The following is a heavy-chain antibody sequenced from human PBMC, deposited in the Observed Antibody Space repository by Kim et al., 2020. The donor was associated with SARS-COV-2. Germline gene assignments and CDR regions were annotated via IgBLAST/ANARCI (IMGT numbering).Heavy chain of an antibody. Sequence: SETLSLTCTVSAGSISTYYWSWIRQPPGKGLEWIGFVYYTGSTNYNPSLKSRVTMSVDTSKNQFSLKLSSVTTADTALYYCARDWGTTAQWYFDLWGRCNLVTVSP. D-gene: IGHD3-16*01. CDR3: ARDWGTTAQWYFDL. V-gene: IGHV4-59*01. CDR2: VYYTGST. J-gene: IGHJ2*01. CDR1: AGSISTYY.